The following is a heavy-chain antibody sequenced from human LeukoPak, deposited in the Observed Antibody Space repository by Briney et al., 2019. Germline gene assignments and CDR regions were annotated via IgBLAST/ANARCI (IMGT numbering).Heavy chain of an antibody. CDR2: INPNSGGT. J-gene: IGHJ4*02. CDR1: GYTFTGYY. V-gene: IGHV1-2*02. Sequence: APVKVSCKASGYTFTGYYMHWVRQAPGQGLEWMGWINPNSGGTDYSQKFQGRVTMTRDTSISTAYMELSSLRSDDRAVYYCVRDAIAAAGTGGWGQGTLVTVSS. D-gene: IGHD6-13*01. CDR3: VRDAIAAAGTGG.